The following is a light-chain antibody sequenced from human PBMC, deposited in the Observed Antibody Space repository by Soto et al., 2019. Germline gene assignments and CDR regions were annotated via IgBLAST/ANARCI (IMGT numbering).Light chain of an antibody. CDR2: EVT. V-gene: IGLV2-8*01. CDR1: SSDVGGYDF. Sequence: QSALTQPPSASGSPGQSFTISCTGTSSDVGGYDFVSWFQQHPGKAPKLMIYEVTKRPSGVPDRFSGSKSGNTASLTVSGLQADDEADYYCSSYAGSNNLRVFGGGTKLTVL. CDR3: SSYAGSNNLRV. J-gene: IGLJ2*01.